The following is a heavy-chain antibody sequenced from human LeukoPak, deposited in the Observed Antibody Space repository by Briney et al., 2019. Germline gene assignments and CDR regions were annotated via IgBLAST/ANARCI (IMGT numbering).Heavy chain of an antibody. CDR2: INPNSGGT. CDR3: VLSPYYDTEWWFDP. CDR1: GYTFTGYY. D-gene: IGHD3-9*01. Sequence: ASVKVSCKASGYTFTGYYMHWVRQAPGQGLEWMGWINPNSGGTNYAQKFQGWVTMTRDTSISTAYMELSRLRSDDTAVYYCVLSPYYDTEWWFDPWGQGTLVTVSS. J-gene: IGHJ5*02. V-gene: IGHV1-2*04.